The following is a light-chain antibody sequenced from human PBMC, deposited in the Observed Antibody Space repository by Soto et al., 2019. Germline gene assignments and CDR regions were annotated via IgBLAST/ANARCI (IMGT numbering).Light chain of an antibody. V-gene: IGKV3-11*01. CDR3: QHRSNWPPIT. CDR2: DAS. J-gene: IGKJ5*01. CDR1: QSVTSY. Sequence: EIVLTQSPATLSLSPGERATLSCRASQSVTSYLAWYQQKPGQAPRLLIYDASNRATGIPARFSGSGSGTDFTLTISSIQPEDFAVYYCQHRSNWPPITFGQGTRLEI.